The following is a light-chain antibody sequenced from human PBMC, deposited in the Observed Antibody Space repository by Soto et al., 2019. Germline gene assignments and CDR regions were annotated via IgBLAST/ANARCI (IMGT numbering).Light chain of an antibody. Sequence: IFMTQSPATLSVSPWERATLSCRASQSVSSKLAWYQQKPDQAPRLLIYGASTRATGIPARFSGSGSGTEFTLTISGLQSEDFAVYYCQQYNNWPPWTLGQGPKVDIK. CDR1: QSVSSK. V-gene: IGKV3-15*01. CDR2: GAS. J-gene: IGKJ1*01. CDR3: QQYNNWPPWT.